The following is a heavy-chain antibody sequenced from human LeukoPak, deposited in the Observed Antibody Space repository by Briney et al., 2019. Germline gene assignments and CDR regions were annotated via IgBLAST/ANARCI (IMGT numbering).Heavy chain of an antibody. D-gene: IGHD1-7*01. V-gene: IGHV1-69*13. Sequence: SVTVSCWASGGTFSSYAISWVRQAPGQGLEWMGGIIPIFGTANYAQKFQGRVTITADESTSTAYMELSSLRSEDTAVYYCAREQGRGTTLSPWFDPWGQGPLVTVSS. CDR1: GGTFSSYA. CDR3: AREQGRGTTLSPWFDP. CDR2: IIPIFGTA. J-gene: IGHJ5*02.